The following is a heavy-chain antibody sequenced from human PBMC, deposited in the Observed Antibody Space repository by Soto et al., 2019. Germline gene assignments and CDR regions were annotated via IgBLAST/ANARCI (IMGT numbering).Heavy chain of an antibody. V-gene: IGHV3-23*01. Sequence: PGGFLRLSCEASGFTLRNYAMTWVRQAPGKGLEWVSLISANDVGTYYAESVKTRFTISTDQSRNTVYLQMDSLRADDTAIYYCAKAKNDYNWDNRPPFDYWGQGTLVTVSS. CDR2: ISANDVGT. D-gene: IGHD1-20*01. J-gene: IGHJ4*02. CDR3: AKAKNDYNWDNRPPFDY. CDR1: GFTLRNYA.